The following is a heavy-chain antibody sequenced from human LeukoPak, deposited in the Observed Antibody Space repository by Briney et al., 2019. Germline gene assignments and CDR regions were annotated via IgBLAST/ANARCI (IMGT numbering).Heavy chain of an antibody. CDR2: IYHSGST. CDR3: ARGDCTDGVCFLFDY. D-gene: IGHD2-8*01. CDR1: GYSITSSSW. V-gene: IGHV4-28*03. J-gene: IGHJ4*02. Sequence: SETLSLTCAVSGYSITSSSWWGWIRQPPGKGLEWIGYIYHSGSTYYNPSLKSRVTISVDRSKNQFSLKLSSVTAADTAVYYCARGDCTDGVCFLFDYWGQGTLVTVSS.